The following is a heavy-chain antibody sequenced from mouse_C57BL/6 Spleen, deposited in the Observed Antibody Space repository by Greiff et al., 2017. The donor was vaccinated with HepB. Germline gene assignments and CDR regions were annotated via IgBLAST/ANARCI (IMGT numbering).Heavy chain of an antibody. J-gene: IGHJ1*03. CDR2: IYPGDGDT. Sequence: QVQLQQSGAELVKPGASVKISCKASGYAFSSYWMNWVKQRPGKGLEWIGQIYPGDGDTNYNGKFKGKATLTADKSSSTAYMQLSSLTSEDSAVYFCAREGDGYFWYFDVWGTGTTVTVSS. CDR3: AREGDGYFWYFDV. V-gene: IGHV1-80*01. D-gene: IGHD2-3*01. CDR1: GYAFSSYW.